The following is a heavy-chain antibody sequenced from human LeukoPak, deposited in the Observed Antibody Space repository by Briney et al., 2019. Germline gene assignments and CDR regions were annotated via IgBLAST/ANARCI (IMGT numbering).Heavy chain of an antibody. D-gene: IGHD5-24*01. V-gene: IGHV1-8*03. CDR3: ARGVSRDGYNYDRGYFDY. CDR1: GYTFTSYD. J-gene: IGHJ4*02. CDR2: MNPNSGNT. Sequence: ASVKVSCKASGYTFTSYDINWVRQATGQGLEWMGWMNPNSGNTGYAQKFQGRVTITRNTSISTAYMELSSLRSEDTAVYYCARGVSRDGYNYDRGYFDYWGQGTLVTVSS.